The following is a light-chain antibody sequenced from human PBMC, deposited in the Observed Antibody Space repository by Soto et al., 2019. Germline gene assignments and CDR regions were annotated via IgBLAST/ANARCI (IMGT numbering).Light chain of an antibody. CDR3: CSYTRSGTLI. J-gene: IGLJ1*01. CDR1: SGDIGDYNY. CDR2: DVS. Sequence: QSVRTHPASVSGSPGQSITISCVGTSGDIGDYNYVSWYQQHPGKVPKVIIYDVSNRPSGVSYRFSGTKSGNTASLTVSGLQAEDEADYYCCSYTRSGTLIFGTGTRSPS. V-gene: IGLV2-14*01.